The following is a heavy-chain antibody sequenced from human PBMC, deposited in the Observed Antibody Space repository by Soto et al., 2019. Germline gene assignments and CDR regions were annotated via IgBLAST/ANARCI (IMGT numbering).Heavy chain of an antibody. CDR2: SRNKANSYTT. CDR1: GFTFSDHY. V-gene: IGHV3-72*01. J-gene: IGHJ5*02. Sequence: EVQLVESGGGLVQPGGSLRLSCAASGFTFSDHYMDWVRQAPGKGLEWVGRSRNKANSYTTEYAASVRGRFTISRDASKNSLYLQMNSLKTEDTAVYYCARDLGSWGQGTLVTVSS. CDR3: ARDLGS.